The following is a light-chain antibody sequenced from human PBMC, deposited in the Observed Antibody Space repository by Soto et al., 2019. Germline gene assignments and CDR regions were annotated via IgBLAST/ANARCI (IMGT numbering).Light chain of an antibody. CDR3: HQYIASPRT. J-gene: IGKJ2*01. Sequence: EIVLTHSPGTLSLCPWEIASFSCRASQSVGSDYLGWYQHKPGQAPRLLIRATSRRATGIPDRFSGSGSGTDFTLTINNLDPEDSAVYYSHQYIASPRTFGQGTKVDIK. CDR2: ATS. V-gene: IGKV3-20*01. CDR1: QSVGSDY.